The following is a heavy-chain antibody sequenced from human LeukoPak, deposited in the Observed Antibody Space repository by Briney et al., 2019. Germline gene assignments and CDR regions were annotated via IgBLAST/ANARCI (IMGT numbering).Heavy chain of an antibody. CDR3: AREVGSGFGELLFSDY. V-gene: IGHV3-21*01. Sequence: GGSLRLSCAASGFTFSSYSMNWVRQAPGKGLEWVSSISSSSYIYYSDSVKGRFTISRDNAKNSLYLQMNSLRAEDTAVYYCAREVGSGFGELLFSDYWGQGTLVTVSS. J-gene: IGHJ4*02. CDR1: GFTFSSYS. D-gene: IGHD3-10*01. CDR2: ISSSSYI.